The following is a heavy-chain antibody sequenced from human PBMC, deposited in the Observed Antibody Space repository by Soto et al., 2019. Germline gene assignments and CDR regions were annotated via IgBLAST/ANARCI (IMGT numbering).Heavy chain of an antibody. CDR3: ARAILATIYDY. CDR2: IYYSGST. Sequence: SETLSLTCTVSGGSISSGDYYWSWIRQPPGKGLEWIGYIYYSGSTYYNPSLKSRVTISVDTSKNQFSLKLSSVTAADTAVYYCARAILATIYDYWGQGTLVTVSS. V-gene: IGHV4-30-4*01. CDR1: GGSISSGDYY. J-gene: IGHJ4*02. D-gene: IGHD5-12*01.